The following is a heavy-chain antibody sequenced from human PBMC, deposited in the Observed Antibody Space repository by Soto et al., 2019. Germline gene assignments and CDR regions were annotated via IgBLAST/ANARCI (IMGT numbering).Heavy chain of an antibody. CDR3: AVEPRRVTDYGMDV. D-gene: IGHD4-4*01. J-gene: IGHJ6*02. CDR2: VIPIVGPA. V-gene: IGHV1-69*01. CDR1: GGTFSSYA. Sequence: QVQLVQSGAEVKKPGSSVKVSCKASGGTFSSYAISWVRQAPGQGLEWMGGVIPIVGPANYAQQFQGRVTITADDSTSTAYMELSSLSSEDTAVYYCAVEPRRVTDYGMDVWGQGTTVTVSS.